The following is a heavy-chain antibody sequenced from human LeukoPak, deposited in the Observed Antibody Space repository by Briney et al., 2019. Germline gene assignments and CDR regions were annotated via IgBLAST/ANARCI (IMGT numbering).Heavy chain of an antibody. J-gene: IGHJ5*02. CDR3: ARDHGTYYLDP. D-gene: IGHD3-10*01. Sequence: PGGSLRLSCVDSGFTVSNYYLSWVRQAPGKGLEWVSVIYTGGSTYYADSVKGRFTISRDISKNTVYLQMNILRVEDTAVYYCARDHGTYYLDPWGQGTLVTVSS. CDR2: IYTGGST. V-gene: IGHV3-66*01. CDR1: GFTVSNYY.